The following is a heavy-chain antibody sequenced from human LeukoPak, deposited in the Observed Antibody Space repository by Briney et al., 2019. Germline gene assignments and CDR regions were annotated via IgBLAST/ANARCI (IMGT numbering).Heavy chain of an antibody. CDR1: GFTFTIFG. CDR3: AIPPLSGTGSSRPLAGMDV. CDR2: IDARSGIT. D-gene: IGHD3-10*01. V-gene: IGHV3-48*01. J-gene: IGHJ6*02. Sequence: GGSLRLSCAASGFTFTIFGFNWVRQAPGKVPEWVSYIDARSGITYYADSVQGRFTISRDNAQESVFLQMNSLRADDTAVYYCAIPPLSGTGSSRPLAGMDVWGQGTTVTVSS.